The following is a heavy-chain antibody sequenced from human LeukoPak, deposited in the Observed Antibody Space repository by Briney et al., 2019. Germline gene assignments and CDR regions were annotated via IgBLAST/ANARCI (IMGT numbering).Heavy chain of an antibody. J-gene: IGHJ4*02. V-gene: IGHV3-23*01. CDR3: AKTRAVWGSYIL. CDR1: GFTFSNYA. D-gene: IGHD3-16*01. CDR2: ISGSGGST. Sequence: GGSLRLSCAASGFTFSNYAMSWVRQAPGKGLEWVSVISGSGGSTYYADSVKGRFTISRDNSKNTLYLQMNSLKAEDTAVYYCAKTRAVWGSYILWGQGTLVTVSS.